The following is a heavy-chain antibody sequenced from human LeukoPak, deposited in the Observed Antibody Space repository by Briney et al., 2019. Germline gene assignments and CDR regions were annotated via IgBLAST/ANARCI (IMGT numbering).Heavy chain of an antibody. Sequence: EASVKVSCKASGYTFTSYAMHWVRQAPGQRLEWMGWINAGNGNTKYSQKFQGRVTITRDTSASTAYMELSSLRSEDTAVYYCARDSGSYPNWFDPWGQGTLVTVSS. V-gene: IGHV1-3*01. J-gene: IGHJ5*02. CDR3: ARDSGSYPNWFDP. CDR1: GYTFTSYA. CDR2: INAGNGNT. D-gene: IGHD3-10*01.